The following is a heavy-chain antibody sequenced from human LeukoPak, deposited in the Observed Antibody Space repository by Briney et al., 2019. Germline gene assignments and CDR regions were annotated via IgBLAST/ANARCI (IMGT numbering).Heavy chain of an antibody. CDR2: ISAYNGNT. CDR3: ARVGVVIMSFDY. Sequence: ASVKVSCKASGYTSTSYGISWVRQAPGQGLEWMGWISAYNGNTNYGQKLQGRVTMTTDTSTSTAYMELRSLRSDDTAVYYCARVGVVIMSFDYWGQGTLVTVSS. D-gene: IGHD3-3*01. V-gene: IGHV1-18*01. CDR1: GYTSTSYG. J-gene: IGHJ4*02.